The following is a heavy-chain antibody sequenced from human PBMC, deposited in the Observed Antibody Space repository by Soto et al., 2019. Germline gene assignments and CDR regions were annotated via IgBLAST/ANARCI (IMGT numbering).Heavy chain of an antibody. CDR3: VKVSQYRLLWGGYYFDY. J-gene: IGHJ4*02. Sequence: GGSLRLSCAASGFTFDDYAMHWVRQAPGKGLEWVSGISSNSDKLGYADSVKGRFTVSRDNAENSLYLQMNSLRPEDTALYYCVKVSQYRLLWGGYYFDYWGQGTLVTVSS. V-gene: IGHV3-9*01. D-gene: IGHD2-2*01. CDR2: ISSNSDKL. CDR1: GFTFDDYA.